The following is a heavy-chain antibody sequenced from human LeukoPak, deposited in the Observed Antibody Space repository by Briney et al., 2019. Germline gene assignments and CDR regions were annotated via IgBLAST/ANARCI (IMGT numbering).Heavy chain of an antibody. V-gene: IGHV3-11*01. CDR1: GFTFRDYY. D-gene: IGHD3-3*01. CDR3: VRDGEGSGYGSGYFDY. CDR2: ISSSGSPL. J-gene: IGHJ4*02. Sequence: GGSLRLSCAASGFTFRDYYMSWIRQAPGKGLKWISYISSSGSPLYCADSVKGRFTISRDDAKNSLYLQMNSLRVEDTALYYCVRDGEGSGYGSGYFDYWGQGTLVTVSS.